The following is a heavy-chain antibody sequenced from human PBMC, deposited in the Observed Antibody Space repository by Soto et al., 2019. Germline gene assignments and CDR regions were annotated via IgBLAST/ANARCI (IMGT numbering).Heavy chain of an antibody. Sequence: PSETLSLTCTGSGGSISSSSYYWGWIRQPPGKGLEWIGSIYYSGSTYYNPSLKSRVTISVDTSKNQFSLKLSSVTAADTAVYYCARRGYSSSWYPYYYYGLDVWGQGTTVPVSS. D-gene: IGHD6-13*01. CDR3: ARRGYSSSWYPYYYYGLDV. CDR1: GGSISSSSYY. CDR2: IYYSGST. V-gene: IGHV4-39*01. J-gene: IGHJ6*02.